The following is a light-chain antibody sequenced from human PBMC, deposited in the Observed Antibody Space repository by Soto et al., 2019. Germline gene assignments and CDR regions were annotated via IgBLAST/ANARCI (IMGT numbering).Light chain of an antibody. J-gene: IGLJ2*01. CDR1: SSSIGAGYD. CDR3: QSYDSSLSGSV. CDR2: GNS. Sequence: QAVVTQPPSVSGAPGQRVTISCTGSSSSIGAGYDVHWYQQFPGTAPKLLIYGNSNRPSGVPDRFSGSKSGTSASLAITGLQADDEADYYCQSYDSSLSGSVFGGGTKLTVL. V-gene: IGLV1-40*01.